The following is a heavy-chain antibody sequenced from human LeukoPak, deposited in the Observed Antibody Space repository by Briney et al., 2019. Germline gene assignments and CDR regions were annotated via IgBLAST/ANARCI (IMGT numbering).Heavy chain of an antibody. CDR1: GFTFGNHF. CDR2: INPDGTTT. D-gene: IGHD2-8*01. V-gene: IGHV3-74*01. Sequence: PGGSLRLSCAASGFTFGNHFMHWVRQAPGKGLLWVSRINPDGTTTYHAASVKGRFTVSRDNADNALYLQMHNLRVEDTALYYCTSGLSMTHNAFDLWGQGTLVTVSS. J-gene: IGHJ3*01. CDR3: TSGLSMTHNAFDL.